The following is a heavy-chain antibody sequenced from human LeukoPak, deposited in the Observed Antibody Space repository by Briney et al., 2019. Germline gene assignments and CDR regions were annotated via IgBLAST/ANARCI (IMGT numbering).Heavy chain of an antibody. D-gene: IGHD3-3*01. CDR3: AKDGAIFGVPITRGGMDV. V-gene: IGHV3-9*01. CDR1: GFKFDEYA. CDR2: ITWNSGSV. Sequence: GGSLRLSCAASGFKFDEYAMHWVRQVPGQGLEWVSGITWNSGSVGYADSARGRFTISRDNAKNSLYLQMNSLRPEDTALYYCAKDGAIFGVPITRGGMDVWGQGTTVTVSS. J-gene: IGHJ6*02.